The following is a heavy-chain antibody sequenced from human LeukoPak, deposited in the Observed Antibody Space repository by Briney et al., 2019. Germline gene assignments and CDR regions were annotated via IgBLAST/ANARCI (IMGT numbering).Heavy chain of an antibody. CDR1: GFTFSSYS. D-gene: IGHD3-10*01. CDR3: AREDNYGSGYGY. J-gene: IGHJ4*02. CDR2: INSDGSTT. Sequence: GGSLRLSCAASGFTFSSYSMNWVRQAPGKGLVWVSRINSDGSTTSYADSVKGRFTISRDNAKNTLYLQMNSLRAEDTAVYYCAREDNYGSGYGYWGQGTLVTVSS. V-gene: IGHV3-74*01.